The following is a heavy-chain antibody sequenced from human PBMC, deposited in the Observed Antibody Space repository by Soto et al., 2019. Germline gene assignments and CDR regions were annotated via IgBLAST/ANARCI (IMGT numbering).Heavy chain of an antibody. D-gene: IGHD3-10*01. CDR3: ARSRMVRGVIRYYYGMDV. CDR1: GFTFSSYG. CDR2: ISYDGSNK. J-gene: IGHJ6*01. V-gene: IGHV3-30*03. Sequence: QVQLVESGGGVVQPGRSLRLSCAASGFTFSSYGMHWVRQAPGKGLEWVAVISYDGSNKYYADSVKGRFTISRDNSKNTLYLQMNSLRAEDTAVYYCARSRMVRGVIRYYYGMDVW.